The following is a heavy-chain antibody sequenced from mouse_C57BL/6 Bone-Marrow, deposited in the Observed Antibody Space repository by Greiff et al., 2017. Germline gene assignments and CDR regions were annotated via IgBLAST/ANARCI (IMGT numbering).Heavy chain of an antibody. CDR2: ISDGGSYT. CDR1: GFTFSSYA. J-gene: IGHJ3*01. Sequence: EVMLVESGGGLVKPGGSLKLSCAASGFTFSSYAMSWVRQTPEKRLEWVATISDGGSYTYYPDNVKGRFTISRDNAKNNLYLQMSHLKSEDTAMYYCARKGCYYYGSPFAYWGQGTLVTVSA. CDR3: ARKGCYYYGSPFAY. D-gene: IGHD1-1*01. V-gene: IGHV5-4*03.